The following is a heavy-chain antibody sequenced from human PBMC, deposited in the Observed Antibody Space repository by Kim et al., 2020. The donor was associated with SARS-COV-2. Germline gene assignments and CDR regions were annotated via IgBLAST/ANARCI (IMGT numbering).Heavy chain of an antibody. CDR1: GFTFSSYA. CDR3: ARDGPQQPLYRQQLARSSMDV. D-gene: IGHD6-13*01. V-gene: IGHV3-30-3*01. J-gene: IGHJ6*02. Sequence: GGSLRLSCAASGFTFSSYAMHWVRQAPGKGLEWVAVISYDGSNKYYADSVKGRFTISRDNSKNTLYLQMNSLRAEDTAVYYCARDGPQQPLYRQQLARSSMDVWGQGTTVTVSS. CDR2: ISYDGSNK.